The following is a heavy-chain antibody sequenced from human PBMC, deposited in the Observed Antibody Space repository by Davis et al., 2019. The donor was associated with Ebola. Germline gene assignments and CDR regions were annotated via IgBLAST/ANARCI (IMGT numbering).Heavy chain of an antibody. D-gene: IGHD3-9*01. CDR3: ARVNAVAGYSRFDS. V-gene: IGHV3-74*01. Sequence: HTGGSLRLSCAASGFPFGSNWMHWVRQAPGKGLVWVARIRSDGSSTNYADSVKGRFTISRDNAKNSLHLQMNSLRAEDTAFYHCARVNAVAGYSRFDSWGQGTLVTVSS. CDR1: GFPFGSNW. CDR2: IRSDGSST. J-gene: IGHJ5*01.